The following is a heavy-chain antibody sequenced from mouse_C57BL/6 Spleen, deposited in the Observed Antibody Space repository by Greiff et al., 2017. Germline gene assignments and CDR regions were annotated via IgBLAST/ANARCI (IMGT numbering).Heavy chain of an antibody. CDR3: ARGGGDYDAWYFDV. CDR1: GYAFSSYW. CDR2: IYPGDGDT. J-gene: IGHJ1*03. V-gene: IGHV1-80*01. Sequence: VQLQQPGTELVKPGASVKLSCKASGYAFSSYWMNWVKQRPGKGLEWIGQIYPGDGDTNYNGKFKGKATLTADKSSSTAYMQLSSLTSEDSAVYFCARGGGDYDAWYFDVWGTGTTVTVSS. D-gene: IGHD2-4*01.